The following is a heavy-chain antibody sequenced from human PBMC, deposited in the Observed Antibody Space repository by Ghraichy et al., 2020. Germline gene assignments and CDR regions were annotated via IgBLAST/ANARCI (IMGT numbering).Heavy chain of an antibody. Sequence: SETLSLTCTVSGGSISSSSYYWGWIRQPPGKGLEWIGSIYYSGSTYYNPSLKSRVTISVDTSKNQFSLKLSSVTAADTAVYYCASIRSGTAADAFDIWGQGTMVTVSS. V-gene: IGHV4-39*01. D-gene: IGHD6-13*01. CDR1: GGSISSSSYY. CDR3: ASIRSGTAADAFDI. J-gene: IGHJ3*02. CDR2: IYYSGST.